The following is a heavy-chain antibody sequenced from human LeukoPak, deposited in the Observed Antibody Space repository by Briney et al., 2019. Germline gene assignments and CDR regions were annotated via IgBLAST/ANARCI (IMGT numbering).Heavy chain of an antibody. CDR1: GGSISSSSYY. CDR3: ARDFGPVTTIFGVVTPTGYMDV. D-gene: IGHD3-3*01. V-gene: IGHV4-39*07. Sequence: SETLSLTCTVSGGSISSSSYYWGWIRQPPGKGLEWIGSIYYSGSTYYNPSHKSRVTISVDTSKNQFSLKLSSVTAADTAVYYCARDFGPVTTIFGVVTPTGYMDVWGKGTTVTVSS. CDR2: IYYSGST. J-gene: IGHJ6*03.